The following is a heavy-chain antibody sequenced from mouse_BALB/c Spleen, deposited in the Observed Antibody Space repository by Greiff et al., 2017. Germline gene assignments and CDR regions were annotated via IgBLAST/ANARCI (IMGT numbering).Heavy chain of an antibody. CDR3: AQSTGYRSFAY. Sequence: VQLQQSGAELVRPGALVKLSCKASGFNIKDYYMPWVKQRPEQGLEWIGWIDPENGNTIYDPKFQGKASITADTSSNTAYLQLSSLTSEDTAVYYCAQSTGYRSFAYWGQGTLVTVSA. J-gene: IGHJ3*01. D-gene: IGHD2-14*01. CDR1: GFNIKDYY. V-gene: IGHV14-1*02. CDR2: IDPENGNT.